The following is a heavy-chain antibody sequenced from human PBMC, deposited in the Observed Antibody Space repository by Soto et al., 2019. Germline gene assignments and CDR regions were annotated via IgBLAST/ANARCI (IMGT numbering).Heavy chain of an antibody. CDR1: GGTFSSYA. Sequence: QVQLVQSGAEVKKPGSSVKVSCKASGGTFSSYAISWVRQAPGQGLEWMGGIIPIFGTANYAQKFQGRVTITADESTSTAYMELSSLRSEDTAVYCCARDKIRYCSSTSCYGWFDPWGQGTLVTVSS. CDR3: ARDKIRYCSSTSCYGWFDP. D-gene: IGHD2-2*01. V-gene: IGHV1-69*01. J-gene: IGHJ5*02. CDR2: IIPIFGTA.